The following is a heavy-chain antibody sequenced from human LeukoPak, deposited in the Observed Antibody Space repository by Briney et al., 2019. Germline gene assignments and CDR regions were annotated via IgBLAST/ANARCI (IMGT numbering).Heavy chain of an antibody. CDR3: ARDASGYYYQFDP. J-gene: IGHJ5*02. Sequence: NPSETLSLTCTVSGGSISSSNYFWGWIRQSPGKGLEWIGTIYYSGTTYYNPSLKSRVTISIDMSKNHFSLNLNSVTAADTAVYYCARDASGYYYQFDPWGQGTLVTVSS. CDR1: GGSISSSNYF. D-gene: IGHD3-22*01. V-gene: IGHV4-39*07. CDR2: IYYSGTT.